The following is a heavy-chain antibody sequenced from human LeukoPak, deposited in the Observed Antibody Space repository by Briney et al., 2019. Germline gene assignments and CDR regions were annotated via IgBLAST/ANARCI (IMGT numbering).Heavy chain of an antibody. Sequence: GGSLRLSCATSGFTFSDYYMSRIRQAPGKGLECIAYISSSGTGIYYADSVEGRFTVSRDNAKNSLYLQMNSLRAEYTAVYYCARDGSTYYDFWSGYPYWGQGTLVTVSS. CDR2: ISSSGTGI. V-gene: IGHV3-11*04. CDR1: GFTFSDYY. J-gene: IGHJ4*02. D-gene: IGHD3-3*01. CDR3: ARDGSTYYDFWSGYPY.